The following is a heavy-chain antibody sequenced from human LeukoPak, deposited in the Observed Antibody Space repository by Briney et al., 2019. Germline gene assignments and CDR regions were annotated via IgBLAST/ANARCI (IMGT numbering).Heavy chain of an antibody. V-gene: IGHV3-21*01. CDR1: GFTFSSYS. J-gene: IGHJ6*03. Sequence: GGSLRLSRAASGFTFSSYSMNWVRQAPGKGLEWVSSISSSSSYIYYADSVKGRFTISRDNSKNTLYLKMNSLRAEDTAVYYCAKGHGWEASYYYYMDVWGKGTTVTVSS. CDR2: ISSSSSYI. D-gene: IGHD1-26*01. CDR3: AKGHGWEASYYYYMDV.